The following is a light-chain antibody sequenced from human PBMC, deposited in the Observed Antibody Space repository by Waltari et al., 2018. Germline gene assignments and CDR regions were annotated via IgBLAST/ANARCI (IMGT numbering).Light chain of an antibody. CDR3: QQRSHWPPG. V-gene: IGKV3-11*01. Sequence: EIVLTQSPATLSLSPGERATLSCRASQSVDNQLAWYQQKPGPAPRLLIYDASNRATGIPARFSGSGSGTDFTLTISSLEPEDFALYYCQQRSHWPPGFGGGTKVEIK. J-gene: IGKJ4*01. CDR2: DAS. CDR1: QSVDNQ.